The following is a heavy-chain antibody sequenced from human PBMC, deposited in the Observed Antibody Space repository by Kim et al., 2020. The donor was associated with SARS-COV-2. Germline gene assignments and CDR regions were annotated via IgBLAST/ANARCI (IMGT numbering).Heavy chain of an antibody. D-gene: IGHD1-26*01. V-gene: IGHV3-49*03. CDR3: TRDRYSGRPGGTDY. J-gene: IGHJ4*02. CDR1: GFTFGDYA. CDR2: IRSKAYGGTT. Sequence: GGSLRLSCTASGFTFGDYAMSWFRQAPGKGLEWVGFIRSKAYGGTTEYAASVKGRFTISRDDSKSIAYLQMNSLKTEDTAVYYCTRDRYSGRPGGTDYWGQGTLVTVSS.